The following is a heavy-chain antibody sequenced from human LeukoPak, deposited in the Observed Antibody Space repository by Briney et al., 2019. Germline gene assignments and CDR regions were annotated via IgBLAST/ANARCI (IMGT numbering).Heavy chain of an antibody. D-gene: IGHD3-10*01. CDR3: ARDDWVVRGVLISRFDY. Sequence: GGSLRLSCAASGFTFSSYGMVWVRQAPGKGLEWVSSISSSCSYIYYADSVRGRFTISRDNAKNSLYLQMNSLRAEDTAVYYCARDDWVVRGVLISRFDYWGQGTLVTVSS. CDR1: GFTFSSYG. J-gene: IGHJ4*02. V-gene: IGHV3-21*01. CDR2: ISSSCSYI.